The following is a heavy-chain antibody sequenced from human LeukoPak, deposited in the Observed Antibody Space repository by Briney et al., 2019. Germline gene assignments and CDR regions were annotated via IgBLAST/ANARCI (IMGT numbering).Heavy chain of an antibody. CDR1: VFTFSSYE. Sequence: GGSLRLSCAASVFTFSSYEMNWVRQAPGKGLEWASYISSSGSSIYYADSVKGRFTISRDNAKNSLYLQMNSLRAEDTAVYYCARGQWLAFDYWGQGTLVTVSS. CDR3: ARGQWLAFDY. CDR2: ISSSGSSI. V-gene: IGHV3-48*03. J-gene: IGHJ4*02. D-gene: IGHD6-19*01.